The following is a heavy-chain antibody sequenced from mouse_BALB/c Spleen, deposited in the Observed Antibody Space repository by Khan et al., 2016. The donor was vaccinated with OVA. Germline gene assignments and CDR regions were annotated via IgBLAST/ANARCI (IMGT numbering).Heavy chain of an antibody. J-gene: IGHJ3*01. Sequence: QIQLVQSGAELARPGASVKMSCKASGYTFTSYTIHWIKQRPGKGLEWIGYINPSNGYTNYTHKFKDKATFTADTSSTPAYIQLSSLTYDDTAVYNCVRDGDYYSDDGWFAYWGQGTLVTVSA. V-gene: IGHV1-4*01. CDR1: GYTFTSYT. D-gene: IGHD2-14*01. CDR2: INPSNGYT. CDR3: VRDGDYYSDDGWFAY.